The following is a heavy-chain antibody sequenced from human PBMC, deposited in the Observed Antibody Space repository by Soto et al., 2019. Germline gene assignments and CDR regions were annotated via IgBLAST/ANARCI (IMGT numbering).Heavy chain of an antibody. CDR3: ARGPGDNWNDGLSKGGAFDI. CDR2: IGTAGDT. CDR1: GFTFSSYD. Sequence: GGSLRLSCAASGFTFSSYDMHWVRQATGKGLEWVSAIGTAGDTYYPGSVKGRFTISRENAKNSLYLQMNSLRAGDTAVYYCARGPGDNWNDGLSKGGAFDIWGQGTMVTVSS. J-gene: IGHJ3*02. D-gene: IGHD1-1*01. V-gene: IGHV3-13*01.